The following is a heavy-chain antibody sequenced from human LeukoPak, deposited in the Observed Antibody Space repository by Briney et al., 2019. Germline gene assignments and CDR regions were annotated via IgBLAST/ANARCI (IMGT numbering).Heavy chain of an antibody. J-gene: IGHJ4*02. D-gene: IGHD5-24*01. CDR1: GFTFSTYA. Sequence: GGSLRLSCAASGFTFSTYAMNWVRQAPGKGLEWVSVIVGNGGGIEYADSVKGRFSISRDNSKNILYLQMNSLRAEDTAVYYCGKDRPDGFYSNDFWGQGTLVTVSS. V-gene: IGHV3-23*01. CDR3: GKDRPDGFYSNDF. CDR2: IVGNGGGI.